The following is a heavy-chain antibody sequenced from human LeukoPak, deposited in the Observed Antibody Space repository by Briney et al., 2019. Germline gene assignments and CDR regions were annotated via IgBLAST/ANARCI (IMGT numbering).Heavy chain of an antibody. CDR1: GFTFSKHG. CDR3: ASALVRLGATIDS. J-gene: IGHJ4*02. D-gene: IGHD7-27*01. Sequence: GGSLRLSCAASGFTFSKHGMHWVRQAPGKGPEWVAVMWDDGSNKYYARSVEGRFTISRDNSKNTLYMQMNSLRVEDTALYYCASALVRLGATIDSWGQGTMVTVYS. V-gene: IGHV3-33*01. CDR2: MWDDGSNK.